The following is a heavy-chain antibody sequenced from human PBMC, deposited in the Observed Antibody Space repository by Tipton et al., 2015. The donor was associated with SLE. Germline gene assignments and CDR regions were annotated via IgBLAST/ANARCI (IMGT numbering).Heavy chain of an antibody. V-gene: IGHV4-59*01. J-gene: IGHJ4*02. CDR2: IYYSGST. Sequence: TLSLTCSVSGCSISSFYWSWIRQPPRKGLEWIGYIYYSGSTNYNPSLKSRVTISVDTSKNQFSLKLSSVTAADTAVYYCARFRYYYDSKFDYWGQGTLVTVSS. D-gene: IGHD3-22*01. CDR1: GCSISSFY. CDR3: ARFRYYYDSKFDY.